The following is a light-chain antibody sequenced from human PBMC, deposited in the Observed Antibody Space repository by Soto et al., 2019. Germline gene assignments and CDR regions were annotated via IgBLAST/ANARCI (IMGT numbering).Light chain of an antibody. Sequence: EIVMTQSPATLSVSPGERATLSCRASQSISSNLAWHQQKPGQAPRVLIYGASTRATGVPVRFSGSGSGTEFTLTISSLQSEDFAVYFCQHYNNWPPTWTFGQGTKVDIK. V-gene: IGKV3-15*01. CDR1: QSISSN. CDR2: GAS. J-gene: IGKJ1*01. CDR3: QHYNNWPPTWT.